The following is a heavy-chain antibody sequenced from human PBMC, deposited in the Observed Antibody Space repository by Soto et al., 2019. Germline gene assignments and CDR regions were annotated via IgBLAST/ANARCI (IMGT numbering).Heavy chain of an antibody. Sequence: SETLSLTCTVSGGSISSYYWSWIRQPPGKGLEWIGYIYYGGSTNYNPSLKSRVTISVDTSKNQFSLKLSSVTAADTAVYYCARVDCGGDCYSGDYYYGMDVWGQGTTVTVSS. CDR2: IYYGGST. J-gene: IGHJ6*02. D-gene: IGHD2-21*02. CDR1: GGSISSYY. CDR3: ARVDCGGDCYSGDYYYGMDV. V-gene: IGHV4-59*01.